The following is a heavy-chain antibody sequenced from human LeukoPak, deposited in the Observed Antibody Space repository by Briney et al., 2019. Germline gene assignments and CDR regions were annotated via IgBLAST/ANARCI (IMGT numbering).Heavy chain of an antibody. Sequence: SETLSLTCTVSGGSISSSSYYWGWIRQPPGKGLEWIGSIYYSGSTYYNPSLKSRVTISVDTSKNQFSLKLSSVTAADTAVYYCAKGRAWSYYDFWSGPYYFDYWGQGTLVTVSS. V-gene: IGHV4-39*01. D-gene: IGHD3-3*01. CDR3: AKGRAWSYYDFWSGPYYFDY. J-gene: IGHJ4*02. CDR1: GGSISSSSYY. CDR2: IYYSGST.